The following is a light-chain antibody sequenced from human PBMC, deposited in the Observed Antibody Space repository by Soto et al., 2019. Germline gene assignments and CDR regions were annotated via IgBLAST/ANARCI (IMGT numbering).Light chain of an antibody. J-gene: IGKJ1*01. Sequence: DIQITQSPSPLSASVGDRVTIACRASQTISTYLNWYQQKPGKAPKLLIYGASSLQSGVPSRFSGSGSGTDFTLTISSLQPEDFGTYYCQQSFSTTRKFGQGTKVDIK. CDR2: GAS. V-gene: IGKV1-39*01. CDR1: QTISTY. CDR3: QQSFSTTRK.